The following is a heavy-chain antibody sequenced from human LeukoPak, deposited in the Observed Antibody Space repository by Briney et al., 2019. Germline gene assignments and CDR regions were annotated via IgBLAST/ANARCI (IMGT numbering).Heavy chain of an antibody. CDR1: GGSFSGYY. D-gene: IGHD1-1*01. CDR2: INHSGST. J-gene: IGHJ3*02. V-gene: IGHV4-34*01. CDR3: ARGKWNQGAFDI. Sequence: SETLSLTCAVYGGSFSGYYWSWIRQPPGKGLEWIGEINHSGSTNYNPSLKSRVTISVDTSKNQFSLKLSSVTAADTAVYYCARGKWNQGAFDIWGQGTMVTVSS.